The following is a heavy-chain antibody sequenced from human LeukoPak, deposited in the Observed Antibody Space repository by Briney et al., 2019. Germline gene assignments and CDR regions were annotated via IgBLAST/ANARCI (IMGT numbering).Heavy chain of an antibody. J-gene: IGHJ4*02. CDR2: IYHSGST. D-gene: IGHD6-13*01. V-gene: IGHV4-59*12. Sequence: PSETLSLTCTVSGGSISSYYWSWIRQPPGKGLEWIGYIYHSGSTYYNPSLKSRVTISVDRSKNQFSLKLSSVTAADTAVYYCARAAAGPFDYWGQGTLVTVSS. CDR1: GGSISSYY. CDR3: ARAAAGPFDY.